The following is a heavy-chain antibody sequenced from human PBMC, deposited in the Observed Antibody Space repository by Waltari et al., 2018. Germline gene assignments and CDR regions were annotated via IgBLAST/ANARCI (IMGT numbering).Heavy chain of an antibody. CDR1: GFSLSTSGVG. CDR3: AHSALGVTGVYDGYYFDY. Sequence: QITLKESGPTLVKPTQTLTLTCTFSGFSLSTSGVGVGWIRQPPGKALEWLALIYWNDDKRYSPSLKSRLTITKDTSKNQVVLTMTNMDPVDTATYYCAHSALGVTGVYDGYYFDYWGQGTLVTVSS. CDR2: IYWNDDK. V-gene: IGHV2-5*01. D-gene: IGHD7-27*01. J-gene: IGHJ4*02.